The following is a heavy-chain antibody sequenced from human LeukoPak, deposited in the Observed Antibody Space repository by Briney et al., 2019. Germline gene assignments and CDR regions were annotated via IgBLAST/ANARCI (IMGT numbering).Heavy chain of an antibody. J-gene: IGHJ4*02. Sequence: SETLSLTCTVSGGSISSSSYYWGWIRQPPGKGLEWIGSIYYSGSTYYNPSLKSRVTISVDTSKNQFPLKLSSVTAADTAVYYCARPDGAAAVAGTGDFDYWGQGTLVTVSS. CDR3: ARPDGAAAVAGTGDFDY. V-gene: IGHV4-39*01. CDR1: GGSISSSSYY. D-gene: IGHD6-19*01. CDR2: IYYSGST.